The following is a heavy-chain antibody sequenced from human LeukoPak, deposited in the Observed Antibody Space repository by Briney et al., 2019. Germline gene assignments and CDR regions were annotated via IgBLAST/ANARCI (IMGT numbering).Heavy chain of an antibody. CDR2: ISWNSRTI. J-gene: IGHJ4*02. Sequence: LSCAXSGXXFDDYSMHWVRHAPGKGLEWVSGISWNSRTIVYADSVKGRFTISRDRTNNSLYLQMDSLRAEDMALYYCARGNGYSTSGYVDYWGQGTLVTVSS. D-gene: IGHD6-13*01. V-gene: IGHV3-9*03. CDR1: GXXFDDYS. CDR3: ARGNGYSTSGYVDY.